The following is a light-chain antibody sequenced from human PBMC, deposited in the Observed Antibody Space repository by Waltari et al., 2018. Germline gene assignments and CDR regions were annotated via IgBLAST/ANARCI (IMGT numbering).Light chain of an antibody. CDR3: QTGGHGTWV. CDR1: SGHSSNI. Sequence: QLVLTQSPSASASLGAPAKLTCTLASGHSSNIIARLQQQPEKGPRDLLKVNSDGSHSKGAGIADRVSGYSSGPERYLIISSVQSEDEADYYCQTGGHGTWVFGGGTKLTVL. CDR2: VNSDGSH. V-gene: IGLV4-69*01. J-gene: IGLJ3*02.